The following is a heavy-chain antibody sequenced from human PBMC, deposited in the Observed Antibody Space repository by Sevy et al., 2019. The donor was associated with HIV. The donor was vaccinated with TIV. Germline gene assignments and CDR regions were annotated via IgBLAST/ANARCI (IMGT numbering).Heavy chain of an antibody. CDR1: GFSFDDHA. CDR2: ISWNRGDS. CDR3: GRGQSEDKFGAIEF. V-gene: IGHV3-9*01. Sequence: GGSLRLSCGASGFSFDDHAMHWVRQISGKGLEWVSSISWNRGDSGYADSVRGRFTVSRDNARNYLYLQMNSLRLEDTAVYYCGRGQSEDKFGAIEFWGRGTLVTVSS. D-gene: IGHD3-16*01. J-gene: IGHJ1*01.